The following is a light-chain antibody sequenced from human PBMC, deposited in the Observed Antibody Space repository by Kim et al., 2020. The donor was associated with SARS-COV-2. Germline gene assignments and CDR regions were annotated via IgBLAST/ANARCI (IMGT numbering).Light chain of an antibody. CDR1: TGAVTGGHY. CDR2: STS. J-gene: IGLJ2*01. Sequence: GGPGTLHVGSTTGAVTGGHYPSWFQQKPGQAPMTLIYSTSNKHSWTPARFSGSLLGGKAALTLSGAQPEDEAEYYCLLSYSGARVFGGGTKLTVL. V-gene: IGLV7-46*01. CDR3: LLSYSGARV.